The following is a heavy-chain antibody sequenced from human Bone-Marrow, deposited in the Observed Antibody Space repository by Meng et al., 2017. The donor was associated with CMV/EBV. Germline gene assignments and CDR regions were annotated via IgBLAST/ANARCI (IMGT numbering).Heavy chain of an antibody. J-gene: IGHJ4*02. CDR2: ISTGGSTV. CDR3: ASRTGYSEDY. V-gene: IGHV3-11*01. CDR1: GLTFSDYY. D-gene: IGHD2-8*02. Sequence: LSCAASGLTFSDYYMSWIRQAPGKGLEWISYISTGGSTVYYVDSVKGRFTIFRDNAKKSLYLQMNSLRAEDTAVYFCASRTGYSEDYWGQGTLVTVSS.